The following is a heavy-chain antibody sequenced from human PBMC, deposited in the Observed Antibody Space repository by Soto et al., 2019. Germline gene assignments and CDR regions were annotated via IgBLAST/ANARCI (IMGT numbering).Heavy chain of an antibody. D-gene: IGHD3-22*01. CDR1: GASISSYY. V-gene: IGHV4-59*01. Sequence: PSETLCLTCTVPGASISSYYWSWIRQPPGKGLEWIGYIYYSGSTNYNPSLKSRVTISVDTSKNQFSLKLSSVTAADTAVYYCARDLDYDSSVSDAFDIWGQGTMVTVSS. J-gene: IGHJ3*02. CDR3: ARDLDYDSSVSDAFDI. CDR2: IYYSGST.